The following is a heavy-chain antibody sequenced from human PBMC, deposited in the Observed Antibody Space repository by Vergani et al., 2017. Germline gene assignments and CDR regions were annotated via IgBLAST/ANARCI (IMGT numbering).Heavy chain of an antibody. D-gene: IGHD3-9*01. J-gene: IGHJ3*02. Sequence: QVQLVQSGAEVKKPGSSVKVSCKASGGTFSSYAISWVRQAPGQGLEWMGGIIPIFGTANYAQKFQGRVTITADESTSTAYMELSSLRSEDTAVYYCARAVARYDILTGYYWVDAFDIWGQGTMGTVSS. CDR1: GGTFSSYA. CDR2: IIPIFGTA. CDR3: ARAVARYDILTGYYWVDAFDI. V-gene: IGHV1-69*01.